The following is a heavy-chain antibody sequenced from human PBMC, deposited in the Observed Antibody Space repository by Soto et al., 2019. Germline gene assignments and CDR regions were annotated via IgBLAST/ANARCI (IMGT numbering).Heavy chain of an antibody. D-gene: IGHD4-4*01. J-gene: IGHJ4*02. CDR1: GFTFNAYA. CDR2: IGGSGGNR. CDR3: ARVASDYINSVDH. V-gene: IGHV3-23*01. Sequence: EVQLLESGGDLVQPGGSLRLSCAASGFTFNAYAMTWVRQAPGKGLEWVSAIGGSGGNRYYAASVKGRFTISRDNSKDTVELQMNSLRVEDTAVYYCARVASDYINSVDHWGQGILVTVSS.